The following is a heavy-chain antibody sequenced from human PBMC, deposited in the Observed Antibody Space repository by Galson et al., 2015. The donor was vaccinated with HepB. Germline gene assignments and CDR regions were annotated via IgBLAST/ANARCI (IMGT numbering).Heavy chain of an antibody. V-gene: IGHV3-7*03. CDR1: GFTFSRFA. CDR2: IKQDGREK. Sequence: SLRLSCAASGFTFSRFAMNWVRQAPGKGLEWVANIKQDGREKYYVDSVEGRFTVSRDNAKKTLYLDMNALSVEDTAVYYCARGWDTDVTSNFDYWGQGALVTVSS. J-gene: IGHJ4*02. D-gene: IGHD5-18*01. CDR3: ARGWDTDVTSNFDY.